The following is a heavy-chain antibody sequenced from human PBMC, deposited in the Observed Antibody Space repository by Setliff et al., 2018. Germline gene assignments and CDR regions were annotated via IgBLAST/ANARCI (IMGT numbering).Heavy chain of an antibody. CDR3: ARIRLCGGRVICPPGRYVDV. Sequence: GGSLRLSCTTSGFTFGDYTMTWVRQAPGKGLEWVSYISSSSHIISYADSVKGRFTISRDNAKNSLYLQMNGLKTEDRAVYYCARIRLCGGRVICPPGRYVDVWGKGTTVTVSS. CDR2: ISSSSHII. D-gene: IGHD2-15*01. CDR1: GFTFGDYT. J-gene: IGHJ6*03. V-gene: IGHV3-48*01.